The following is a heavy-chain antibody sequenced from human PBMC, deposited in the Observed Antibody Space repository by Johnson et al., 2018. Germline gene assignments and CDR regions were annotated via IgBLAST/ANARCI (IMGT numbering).Heavy chain of an antibody. CDR1: GFTFSTYG. CDR2: IWYDGSNK. CDR3: AGDLGRSWRYGLDV. D-gene: IGHD6-13*01. Sequence: QVQLVESGGGVVQPGRSLRLSCAASGFTFSTYGMHWVRQAPGKGLEWVAVIWYDGSNKYYADSVKGRFTISRDNSKNTLYLQMNSLRAEGTAVYYCAGDLGRSWRYGLDVWGQGTTVTVSS. J-gene: IGHJ6*02. V-gene: IGHV3-33*01.